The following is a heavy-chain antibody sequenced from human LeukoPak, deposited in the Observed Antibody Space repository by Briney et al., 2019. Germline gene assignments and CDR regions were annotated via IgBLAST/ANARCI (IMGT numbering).Heavy chain of an antibody. CDR2: IGYDGSNK. Sequence: PGRSLRLSCAASGFTFSSYGMHWVRQAPGKGLEWVAVIGYDGSNKYYAGSVKGRFTISRDNSKNTLVLQMNSLRAEDTAVYYCARKKLVDTALAEASYYYYYYGMDVWGQGTTVTVSS. CDR3: ARKKLVDTALAEASYYYYYYGMDV. D-gene: IGHD5-18*01. V-gene: IGHV3-33*03. CDR1: GFTFSSYG. J-gene: IGHJ6*02.